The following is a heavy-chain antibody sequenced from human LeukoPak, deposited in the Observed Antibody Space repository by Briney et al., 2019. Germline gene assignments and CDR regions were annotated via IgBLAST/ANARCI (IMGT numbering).Heavy chain of an antibody. Sequence: GGSLRLSCAASGFTFRSYWMSWVRQAPGKGLECVANIKEDGSEEYYVDSVKGRFSISRDNAKNSLYLQMNSLRAEDTAVYYCARDWLAGSPYHAFDLWGKGTMVTVSS. CDR3: ARDWLAGSPYHAFDL. D-gene: IGHD3-22*01. J-gene: IGHJ3*01. CDR1: GFTFRSYW. CDR2: IKEDGSEE. V-gene: IGHV3-7*01.